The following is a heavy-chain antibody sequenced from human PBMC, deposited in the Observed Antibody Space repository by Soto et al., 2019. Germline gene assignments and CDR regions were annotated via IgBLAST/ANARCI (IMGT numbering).Heavy chain of an antibody. J-gene: IGHJ5*02. CDR1: GGSISSSNYY. D-gene: IGHD1-1*01. V-gene: IGHV4-39*01. CDR2: INYGGST. CDR3: ARPLYKALNWFDP. Sequence: QLQLQESGPGLVKPSETLSLTCTVSGGSISSSNYYWGWIRQPPGKGLEWIGSINYGGSTYYNPSRKSRVTMSVDTSKNQFALKLSSVTAADTAVYYCARPLYKALNWFDPWGQGTLVTVSS.